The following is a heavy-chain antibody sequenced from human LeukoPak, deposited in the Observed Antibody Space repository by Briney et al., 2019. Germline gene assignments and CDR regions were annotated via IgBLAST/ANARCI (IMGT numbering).Heavy chain of an antibody. Sequence: PGGSLRLSCAASGFTFSSYWMHWVRQAPGKGLVWVSRINSDGSSTSYADSVKGRFTISRDNAKNTLYLQMNSPRAEDTAVYYCALSDTAMAHYYYYGMDVWGQGTTVTVSS. D-gene: IGHD5-18*01. J-gene: IGHJ6*02. V-gene: IGHV3-74*01. CDR2: INSDGSST. CDR3: ALSDTAMAHYYYYGMDV. CDR1: GFTFSSYW.